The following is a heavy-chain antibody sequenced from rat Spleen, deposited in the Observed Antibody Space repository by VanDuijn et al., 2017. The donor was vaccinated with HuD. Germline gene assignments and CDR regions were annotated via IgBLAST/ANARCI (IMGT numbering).Heavy chain of an antibody. CDR2: ITTGGGNT. V-gene: IGHV5-25*01. J-gene: IGHJ4*01. D-gene: IGHD1-1*01. CDR1: GFTFSNYY. CDR3: GTHGGYYSGDYVLDA. Sequence: EVQLVESGGGLVQPGRSMKLSCVASGFTFSNYYMAWVRQAPTKGLEWVASITTGGGNTYYRHSVRGRFTISRDNAKTTLYLQMDSLRSEDTATYYCGTHGGYYSGDYVLDAWGQGASVTVSS.